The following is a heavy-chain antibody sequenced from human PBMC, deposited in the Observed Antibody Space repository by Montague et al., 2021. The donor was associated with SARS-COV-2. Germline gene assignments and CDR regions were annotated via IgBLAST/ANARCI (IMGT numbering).Heavy chain of an antibody. CDR2: IYPADSDS. V-gene: IGHV5-51*01. CDR1: GYSFTNYW. D-gene: IGHD4-23*01. CDR3: AGHYAWELNSDAFDI. Sequence: QSGAEVKTPGESLKISCKASGYSFTNYWIGWVRQMPGKGLEWMGIIYPADSDSRHSPSFQGQVTISADKSISTAYLQWNRLKASDTAMYYCAGHYAWELNSDAFDIWGQGTMVTVSS. J-gene: IGHJ3*02.